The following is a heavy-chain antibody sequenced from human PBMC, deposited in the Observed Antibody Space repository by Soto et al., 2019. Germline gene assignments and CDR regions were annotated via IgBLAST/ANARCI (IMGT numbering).Heavy chain of an antibody. CDR1: GFTFSSYA. D-gene: IGHD3-3*01. CDR2: ISYDGSNK. V-gene: IGHV3-30-3*01. Sequence: QVQLVESGGGVVQPGRSLRLSCAASGFTFSSYAMHWVRQAPGKGLEWVAVISYDGSNKYYAYSVKGRFTISRDNSKNTLYLQMNSLRAADTALYYCARDDPYYDFRSGYYFRPVPPDYWGQGPLVTASS. CDR3: ARDDPYYDFRSGYYFRPVPPDY. J-gene: IGHJ4*02.